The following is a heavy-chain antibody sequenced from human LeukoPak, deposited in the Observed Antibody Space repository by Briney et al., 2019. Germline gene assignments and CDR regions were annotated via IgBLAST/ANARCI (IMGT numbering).Heavy chain of an antibody. CDR3: AREGPEGYCSGGSCYPPLRYFDY. CDR1: GGTFSSYA. V-gene: IGHV1-69*05. D-gene: IGHD2-15*01. Sequence: SVKVSCKASGGTFSSYAISWVRQAPGQGLEWMGGIIPIFGTANYAQKFQGRVTITTDESTSTAYMELSSLRSEDTAVYYCAREGPEGYCSGGSCYPPLRYFDYWGQGTLVTASS. CDR2: IIPIFGTA. J-gene: IGHJ4*02.